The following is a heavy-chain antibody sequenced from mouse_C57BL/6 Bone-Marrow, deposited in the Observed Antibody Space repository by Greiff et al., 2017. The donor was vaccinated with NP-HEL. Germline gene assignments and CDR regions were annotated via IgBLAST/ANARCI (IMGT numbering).Heavy chain of an antibody. Sequence: VQLQQSGPELVKPGASVKISCKASGYTFTDYYMNWVKQSHGKSLEWIGDINPNNGGTSYNQKFKGKATLTVDKSSSTAYMELRSLTSEDSAVYYCARDFYYYGSSYNYFDYWGQGTTLTVSS. J-gene: IGHJ2*01. CDR2: INPNNGGT. V-gene: IGHV1-26*01. CDR3: ARDFYYYGSSYNYFDY. D-gene: IGHD1-1*01. CDR1: GYTFTDYY.